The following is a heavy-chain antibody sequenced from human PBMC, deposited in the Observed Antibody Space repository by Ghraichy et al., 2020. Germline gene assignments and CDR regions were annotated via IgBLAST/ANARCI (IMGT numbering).Heavy chain of an antibody. CDR2: ISTFTDT. J-gene: IGHJ4*02. D-gene: IGHD4-11*01. Sequence: GGSLRLSCAASGFTFITYSMNWVRQAPGKGLEWISYISTFTDTYADSVKGRFTISRDSAKNLLYLQMNSLRDEDTAVYYCARDLDYSFDYWGQGTLVTVSS. V-gene: IGHV3-48*02. CDR3: ARDLDYSFDY. CDR1: GFTFITYS.